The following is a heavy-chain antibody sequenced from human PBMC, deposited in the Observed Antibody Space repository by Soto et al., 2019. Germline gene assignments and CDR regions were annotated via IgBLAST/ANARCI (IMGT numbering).Heavy chain of an antibody. CDR2: MNPNSGNT. D-gene: IGHD3-22*01. CDR1: GYTFTSYD. CDR3: ARGGYYYDSSAYYRPFYY. V-gene: IGHV1-8*01. J-gene: IGHJ4*02. Sequence: QVQLVQSGAEVKKPGASVKVSCKASGYTFTSYDINWVRQATGQGLEWMGWMNPNSGNTGYAQKFQGRVTMTRDTSISTAYMELSSLRSEDTAVYYCARGGYYYDSSAYYRPFYYWGQGTLVTVSS.